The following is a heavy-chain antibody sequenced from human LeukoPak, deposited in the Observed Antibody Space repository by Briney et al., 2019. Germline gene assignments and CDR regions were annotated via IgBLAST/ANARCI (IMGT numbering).Heavy chain of an antibody. CDR2: INTNTGNP. V-gene: IGHV7-4-1*02. CDR3: ARDQYYGSGSLAPNYYYYGMDV. D-gene: IGHD3-10*01. Sequence: ASVKVSCKASGYTFTSYAMNWVRQAPGQGLEWMGWINTNTGNPTYAQGFTGRFVFSLDTSVSTAYLQISSLKAEDTAVYYCARDQYYGSGSLAPNYYYYGMDVWGQGTTVTVSS. J-gene: IGHJ6*02. CDR1: GYTFTSYA.